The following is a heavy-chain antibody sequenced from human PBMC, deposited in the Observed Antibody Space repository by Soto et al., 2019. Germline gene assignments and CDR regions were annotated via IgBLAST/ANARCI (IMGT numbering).Heavy chain of an antibody. Sequence: QVQLVQSGAEVKKPGSSVKVSCKASGGTFSSYAISWVRLAPGQGLEWMGGIIPIFGTANYAQKFQGRVTIPADESTSTAYMELSSRRSEDTTVYYCARENKTLRDYYYYFGMDVWGQGTTVTVSS. CDR2: IIPIFGTA. V-gene: IGHV1-69*01. CDR1: GGTFSSYA. CDR3: ARENKTLRDYYYYFGMDV. J-gene: IGHJ6*02. D-gene: IGHD3-3*01.